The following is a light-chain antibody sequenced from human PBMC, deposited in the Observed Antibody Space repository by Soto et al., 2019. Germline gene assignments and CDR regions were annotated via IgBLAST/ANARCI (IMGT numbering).Light chain of an antibody. Sequence: VLTQPASVSGSPGHSITISCTGTSSDVGSYNLVSWYQQHPGKAPKLMIYEGSKRPSGVSNRFSGSKSGNTASLTISGLQAEDEADYYCCSYAGSSTFVFGTGTKVTVL. J-gene: IGLJ1*01. V-gene: IGLV2-23*03. CDR1: SSDVGSYNL. CDR3: CSYAGSSTFV. CDR2: EGS.